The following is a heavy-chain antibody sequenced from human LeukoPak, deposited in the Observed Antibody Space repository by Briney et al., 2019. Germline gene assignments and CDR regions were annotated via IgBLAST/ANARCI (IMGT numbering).Heavy chain of an antibody. Sequence: GGSLRLSCAASGFTFSSYWMSWVRQAPGKGLEWVANIKQGGSEKYYVDSVKGRFTISRDNAKNSLYLQMNSLRAEDTAVYYCASSIISRDTAMVTGDDAFDIWGQGTMVTVSS. D-gene: IGHD5-18*01. CDR1: GFTFSSYW. J-gene: IGHJ3*02. V-gene: IGHV3-7*01. CDR2: IKQGGSEK. CDR3: ASSIISRDTAMVTGDDAFDI.